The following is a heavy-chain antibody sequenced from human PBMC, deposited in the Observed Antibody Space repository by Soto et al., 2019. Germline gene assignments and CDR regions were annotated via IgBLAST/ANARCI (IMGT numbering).Heavy chain of an antibody. D-gene: IGHD2-2*01. CDR2: ISAYNGNT. V-gene: IGHV1-18*01. Sequence: ASVKVSCKASGVTFTNYAINWVRQAPGQGLEWMGWISAYNGNTNYAQKLQGRVTMTTDTSTSTAYMELRSLRSDDTAVYYCARDWIVLVPAAITYYYGMDVWGQGTTVTVSS. CDR3: ARDWIVLVPAAITYYYGMDV. CDR1: GVTFTNYA. J-gene: IGHJ6*02.